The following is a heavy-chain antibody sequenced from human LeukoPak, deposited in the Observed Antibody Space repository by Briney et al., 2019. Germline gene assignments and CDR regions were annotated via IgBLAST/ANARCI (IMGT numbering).Heavy chain of an antibody. J-gene: IGHJ6*02. CDR1: GYTFTGYY. D-gene: IGHD1-26*01. CDR3: AREPLMSLDSGSYRTGYGMDV. Sequence: GASVKVSCKASGYTFTGYYMHWVRQAPGQGLEWMGWINPNSGGTNYAQKFQGWVTMTRDTSISTAYMELSRLRSDDTAVYYCAREPLMSLDSGSYRTGYGMDVWGQGTTVTVSS. V-gene: IGHV1-2*04. CDR2: INPNSGGT.